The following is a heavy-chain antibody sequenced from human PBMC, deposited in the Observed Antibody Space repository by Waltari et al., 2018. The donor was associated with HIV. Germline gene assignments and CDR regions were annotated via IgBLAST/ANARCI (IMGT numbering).Heavy chain of an antibody. CDR2: IIPILGIA. D-gene: IGHD5-18*01. Sequence: QVQLVQSGAEVKKPGSSVKVSCKASGGTFSSYAISWVRQAPGQGLEWMGRIIPILGIANYAQKFQGRVTITADKSTSTAYMELSSLRSEDTAVYYCVRDGDLQLRYYGMDVWGQGTTVTVSS. CDR1: GGTFSSYA. J-gene: IGHJ6*02. CDR3: VRDGDLQLRYYGMDV. V-gene: IGHV1-69*04.